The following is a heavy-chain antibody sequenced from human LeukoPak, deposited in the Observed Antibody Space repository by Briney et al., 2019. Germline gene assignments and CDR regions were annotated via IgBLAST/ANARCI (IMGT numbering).Heavy chain of an antibody. D-gene: IGHD6-19*01. V-gene: IGHV3-73*01. CDR3: LTSGPLSGENGI. Sequence: PGGSLRLSCAASGFTFSGSAMHWVRQASGKGLEWVGRIRSKANSYATAYAASVKGRFTISRDDSRNTAYLQMNSLKTEDTAVYYCLTSGPLSGENGIGGQGTLVTVSS. J-gene: IGHJ4*02. CDR2: IRSKANSYAT. CDR1: GFTFSGSA.